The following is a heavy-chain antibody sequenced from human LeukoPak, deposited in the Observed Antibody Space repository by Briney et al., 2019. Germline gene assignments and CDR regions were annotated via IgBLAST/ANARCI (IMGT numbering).Heavy chain of an antibody. D-gene: IGHD2-21*01. CDR2: ISRDSGTI. Sequence: GGSLRLSCAASGFAFDTFAMHWVRQTPGKGLEWVSGISRDSGTIIYVDSVKGRFNISRDNIRNSLSLQMNSLRAEDTAFYFCVKKVGGDAPFDSWGQGTLVTVSS. J-gene: IGHJ4*02. V-gene: IGHV3-9*01. CDR3: VKKVGGDAPFDS. CDR1: GFAFDTFA.